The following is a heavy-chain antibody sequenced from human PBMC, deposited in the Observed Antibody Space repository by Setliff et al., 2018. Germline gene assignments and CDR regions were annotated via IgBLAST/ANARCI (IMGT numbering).Heavy chain of an antibody. CDR3: ARDRSAYNYGLDV. V-gene: IGHV4-59*01. CDR1: GGSINNYY. J-gene: IGHJ6*02. Sequence: PSETLSLTCTVSGGSINNYYWSWIRQAPGKGLEWVGYVYYTGTTNYSPSLKGRAIISVDASKNRLSLQLNSVTPADTAVYYCARDRSAYNYGLDVWGQGTTVTVSS. CDR2: VYYTGTT.